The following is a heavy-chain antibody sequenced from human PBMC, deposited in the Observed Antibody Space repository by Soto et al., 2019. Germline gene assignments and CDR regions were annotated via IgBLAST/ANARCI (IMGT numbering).Heavy chain of an antibody. Sequence: SETLSLTCTVSGGSISRSSYYWGWLRQPPGKGLEWIGSTYYSGSTYYNPSLKSRVTISVDTSKNQFSLKLSSVTAADTAVYYCARLGGQQLNPGYYYFDYWGRGTLVTVSS. CDR2: TYYSGST. J-gene: IGHJ4*02. V-gene: IGHV4-39*01. D-gene: IGHD6-13*01. CDR3: ARLGGQQLNPGYYYFDY. CDR1: GGSISRSSYY.